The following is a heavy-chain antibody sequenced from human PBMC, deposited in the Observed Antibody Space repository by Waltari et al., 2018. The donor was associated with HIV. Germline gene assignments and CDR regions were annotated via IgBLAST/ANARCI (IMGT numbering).Heavy chain of an antibody. D-gene: IGHD1-7*01. CDR3: ARRGNYRAAEYNYFGP. CDR2: IQYGGNT. J-gene: IGHJ5*02. V-gene: IGHV4-39*01. Sequence: QLQLQESGPGVVKPLETLSLTCTVYGGLFRSSDYYWDWIRQSPGKGLEWIGNIQYGGNTIYNPSLESRVSMSIDTSRGQFSLTLKDVTAADTAVYFCARRGNYRAAEYNYFGPWGQGIQVIVSS. CDR1: GGLFRSSDYY.